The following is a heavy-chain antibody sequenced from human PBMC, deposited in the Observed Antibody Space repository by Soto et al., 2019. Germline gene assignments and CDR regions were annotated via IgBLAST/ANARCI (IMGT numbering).Heavy chain of an antibody. CDR2: ISYSGST. Sequence: QVQLQESGPGLVKPSQTLSLTCTVSGGSISSGNYYWSWIRQPPGKGLGWIGFISYSGSTYYSLSLKSRVTISVDTSKNQFSLNLSFVTAADTAVYYCATMGTPATGLYYFDYWGQGTLVTVSS. J-gene: IGHJ4*02. V-gene: IGHV4-30-4*01. D-gene: IGHD5-18*01. CDR1: GGSISSGNYY. CDR3: ATMGTPATGLYYFDY.